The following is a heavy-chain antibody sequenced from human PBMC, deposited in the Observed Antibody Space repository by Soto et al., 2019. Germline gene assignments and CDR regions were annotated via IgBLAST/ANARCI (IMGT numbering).Heavy chain of an antibody. CDR2: IYYSGST. CDR1: GGSISSYY. CDR3: ARVTDSAYCTNGVCYTFVKRYYYYCYGMAV. D-gene: IGHD2-8*01. J-gene: IGHJ6*02. V-gene: IGHV4-59*01. Sequence: SENLSLTCTVSGGSISSYYWSWIRQPPGKGLEWIGYIYYSGSTNYNPSLKSRVTISVDTSKNQFSLKLSSVTAADTAVYYCARVTDSAYCTNGVCYTFVKRYYYYCYGMAVWGQGNTVTVSS.